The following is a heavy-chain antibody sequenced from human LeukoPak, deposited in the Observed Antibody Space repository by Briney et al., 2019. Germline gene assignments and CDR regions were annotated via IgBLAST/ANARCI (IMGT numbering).Heavy chain of an antibody. V-gene: IGHV6-1*01. CDR1: GDSVSSNSAA. J-gene: IGHJ4*02. Sequence: SQTLSLTCAISGDSVSSNSAAWNWIRQSPSRGLEWLGRTYYRSKWYNDYAVSVKSRITVNPDTSKNQFSLQLNSVTPEDTAVYYCARDAEGTTRIAPYFDYWGQGTLVTVSS. CDR3: ARDAEGTTRIAPYFDY. D-gene: IGHD1-1*01. CDR2: TYYRSKWYN.